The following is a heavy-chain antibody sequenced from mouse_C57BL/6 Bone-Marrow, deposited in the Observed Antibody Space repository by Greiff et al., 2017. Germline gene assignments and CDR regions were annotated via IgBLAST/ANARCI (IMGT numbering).Heavy chain of an antibody. J-gene: IGHJ2*01. CDR3: ARWGNPYYFDY. Sequence: VKVVESGAELARPGASVKLSCKASGYTFTSYGISWVKQRTGQGLEWIGAIYPRSGNTYYNEKFKGKATLTADKSSSTAYMELRSLTSEDSAVYFCARWGNPYYFDYWGQGTTLTVSS. CDR1: GYTFTSYG. D-gene: IGHD2-1*01. V-gene: IGHV1-81*01. CDR2: IYPRSGNT.